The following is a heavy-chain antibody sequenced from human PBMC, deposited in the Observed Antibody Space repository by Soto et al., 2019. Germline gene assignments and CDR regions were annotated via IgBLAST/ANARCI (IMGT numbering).Heavy chain of an antibody. D-gene: IGHD3-3*01. CDR2: ISAYNGNR. J-gene: IGHJ4*02. V-gene: IGHV1-18*01. CDR3: ARGDDVVAEWKFEF. CDR1: GYSFTDFG. Sequence: ASVKVSCKASGYSFTDFGVNWVRQAPGQGLEWLGWISAYNGNRVYAQSFQGRLTVTTDTTRDTSYLELTNLRSDDTAIYYCARGDDVVAEWKFEFWGQGTLVTVSS.